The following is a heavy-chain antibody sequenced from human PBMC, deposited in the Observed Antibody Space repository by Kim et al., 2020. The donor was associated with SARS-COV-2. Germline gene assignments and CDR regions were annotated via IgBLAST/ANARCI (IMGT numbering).Heavy chain of an antibody. CDR1: GASINSYY. CDR2: IYTTGST. D-gene: IGHD3-16*01. J-gene: IGHJ6*02. Sequence: SETLSLTCTVSGASINSYYWSWIRQPAGKGLEWIGRIYTTGSTSFNPSLQSRVTMSVDTSKNELSLKLSAVTAADAATYYCARDSERTRDDYVWGSGCYPDHYYYGLDVWGQRTPVSVS. CDR3: ARDSERTRDDYVWGSGCYPDHYYYGLDV. V-gene: IGHV4-4*07.